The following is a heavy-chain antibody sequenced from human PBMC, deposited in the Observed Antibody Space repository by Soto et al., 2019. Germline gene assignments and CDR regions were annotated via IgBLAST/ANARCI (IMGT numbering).Heavy chain of an antibody. J-gene: IGHJ4*02. Sequence: PSETLSLTCAVYGGYFSGYYWSWIRQPPGKGLEWIGEINHSGSTNYNPSLKSRVTISVDTSKNQFSLKLSSVTAADTAVYYCARARDLIGVVIIPAAYFDYWGQGTLVTVSS. CDR2: INHSGST. D-gene: IGHD3-3*01. CDR3: ARARDLIGVVIIPAAYFDY. CDR1: GGYFSGYY. V-gene: IGHV4-34*01.